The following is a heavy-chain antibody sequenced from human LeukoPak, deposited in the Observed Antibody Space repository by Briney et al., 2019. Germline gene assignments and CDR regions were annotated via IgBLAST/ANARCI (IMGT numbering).Heavy chain of an antibody. CDR2: INTNTGNP. CDR1: GGTFSSYA. J-gene: IGHJ5*02. Sequence: WASVKVSCKASGGTFSSYAISWVRQAPGQGLEWMGWINTNTGNPTYAQGFTGRFVFSLDTSVSTAYLQISSLKAEDTAVYYCARPRRARAGTTSWFDPWGQGTLVAVSS. D-gene: IGHD1-7*01. V-gene: IGHV7-4-1*02. CDR3: ARPRRARAGTTSWFDP.